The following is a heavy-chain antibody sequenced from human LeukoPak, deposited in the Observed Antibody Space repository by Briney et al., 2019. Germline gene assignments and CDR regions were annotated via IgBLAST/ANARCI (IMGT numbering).Heavy chain of an antibody. CDR2: INPNSGGT. D-gene: IGHD4-17*01. CDR1: GYTFTGYY. V-gene: IGHV1-2*02. J-gene: IGHJ4*02. Sequence: ASVKVSCKASGYTFTGYYMHWVRQAPGQGLEWMGWINPNSGGTNYAQKFQGRVTMTRDTSISTAYMELSRLRSDDTAVYYCARHTAPYGDYESHIDYWGQGTLVTVSS. CDR3: ARHTAPYGDYESHIDY.